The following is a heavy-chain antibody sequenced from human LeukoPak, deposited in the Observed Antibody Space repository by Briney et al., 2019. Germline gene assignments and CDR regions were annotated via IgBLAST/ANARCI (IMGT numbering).Heavy chain of an antibody. CDR2: IYYSGST. CDR3: ARTLGVPRYYYYYGMDV. Sequence: SETLSLTCTVSGGSVSSGSYYWSWIRQPPGKGLEWIGYIYYSGSTYYNPSLKSRVTISVDTPKDQFSLKLSSVTAADTAVYYCARTLGVPRYYYYYGMDVWGQGTTVTVSS. D-gene: IGHD3-16*01. J-gene: IGHJ6*02. V-gene: IGHV4-61*01. CDR1: GGSVSSGSYY.